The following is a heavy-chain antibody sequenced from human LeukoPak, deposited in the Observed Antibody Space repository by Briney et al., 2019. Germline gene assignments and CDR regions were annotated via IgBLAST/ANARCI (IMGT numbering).Heavy chain of an antibody. D-gene: IGHD5-24*01. V-gene: IGHV6-1*01. CDR2: TYYTSKWYN. CDR1: GDSVSTNSAA. Sequence: SQTLSLTCAIPGDSVSTNSAAWNWIRQSPSRGLEWLGRTYYTSKWYNDYALSMKGRITINPDTSKNQFSLQLNSVTPEDTALYYCARGTRDGYNPTFDYWGQGTLVTVSS. J-gene: IGHJ4*02. CDR3: ARGTRDGYNPTFDY.